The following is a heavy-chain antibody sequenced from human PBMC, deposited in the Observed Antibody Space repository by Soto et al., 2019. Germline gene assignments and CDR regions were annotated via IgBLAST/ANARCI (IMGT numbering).Heavy chain of an antibody. Sequence: EVQLLESGGGLVQPGGSLRLSCAASGFTFSSYAMSWVRQAPGKGLEWVSAISGSGGSTYYADSVKGLFTISRDTSKNTLDLQMNSLRAEDTAVYYCATAGGIAARNWFDPWGQGTLVTVSS. CDR1: GFTFSSYA. CDR3: ATAGGIAARNWFDP. D-gene: IGHD6-6*01. V-gene: IGHV3-23*01. CDR2: ISGSGGST. J-gene: IGHJ5*02.